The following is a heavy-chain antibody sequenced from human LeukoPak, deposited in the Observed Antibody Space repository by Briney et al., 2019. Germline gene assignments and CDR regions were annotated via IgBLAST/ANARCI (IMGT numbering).Heavy chain of an antibody. V-gene: IGHV4-34*01. Sequence: SVTLSLTCAVSGVSFNDYYWSWVPQSPGKGVEWIGEINHSGYTNDSPSLKSRVTISIDTSRKQFSLNLRSVTVADTAVYYCTRMTTGHDYWGQGTLVTVSS. D-gene: IGHD1-14*01. CDR2: INHSGYT. CDR3: TRMTTGHDY. CDR1: GVSFNDYY. J-gene: IGHJ4*02.